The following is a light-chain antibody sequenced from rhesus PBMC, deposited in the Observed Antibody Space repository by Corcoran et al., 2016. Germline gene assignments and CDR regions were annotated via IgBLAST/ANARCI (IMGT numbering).Light chain of an antibody. J-gene: IGKJ3*01. CDR3: LQHNSYPFT. V-gene: IGKV1-28*03. CDR2: DVS. CDR1: QDISSY. Sequence: DIQMTQSPSSLSASVGDTVTITCRASQDISSYLNWFQQKPGKAPKILIYDVSTLESGVPSRFSGRGSGTNFTLTIRSLQPEDFTAYYCLQHNSYPFTFSPGTKLDIK.